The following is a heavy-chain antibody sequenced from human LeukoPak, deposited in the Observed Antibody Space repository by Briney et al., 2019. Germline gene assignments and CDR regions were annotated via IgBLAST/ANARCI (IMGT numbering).Heavy chain of an antibody. CDR2: VYSSGAT. Sequence: NSSETLSLTCTVSDASVTTYSWSWLRQPAGKGLEWIGRVYSSGATKYNPSLKSRVTILADTSKNQFSLKLPSVTAADTAVYYCARDHYGSGSYKAYFDYWGHGIQVTVSS. CDR1: DASVTTYS. D-gene: IGHD3-10*01. J-gene: IGHJ4*01. CDR3: ARDHYGSGSYKAYFDY. V-gene: IGHV4-4*07.